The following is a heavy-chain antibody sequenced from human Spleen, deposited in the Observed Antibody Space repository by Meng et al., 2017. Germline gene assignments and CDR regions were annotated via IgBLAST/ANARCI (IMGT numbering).Heavy chain of an antibody. CDR3: ARDYYGSGSYYMGPGYYFDY. CDR2: IYSGGNT. Sequence: GESLKISCAASGFSVSHNYMSWVRQAPGKGLEWVSVIYSGGNTYYADSVKGRFTISRDNSKNTVFLQINSLRAEDTAVYYCARDYYGSGSYYMGPGYYFDYWGQGTLVTVSS. J-gene: IGHJ4*02. V-gene: IGHV3-66*02. D-gene: IGHD3-10*01. CDR1: GFSVSHNY.